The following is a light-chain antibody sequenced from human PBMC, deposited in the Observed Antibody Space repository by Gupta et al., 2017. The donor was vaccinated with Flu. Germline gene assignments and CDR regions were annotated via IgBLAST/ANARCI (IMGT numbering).Light chain of an antibody. Sequence: EMVMTQSPATLSVSPGERATLSCRASQSVSGNLAWYQQKPGQAPRLLIYSVSTRAAGVPVRFSGSASGAEXTLTISXLQSEDYAMYYCVQSSDWPSWTFGXGTKVEIK. V-gene: IGKV3-15*01. CDR2: SVS. CDR3: VQSSDWPSWT. CDR1: QSVSGN. J-gene: IGKJ1*01.